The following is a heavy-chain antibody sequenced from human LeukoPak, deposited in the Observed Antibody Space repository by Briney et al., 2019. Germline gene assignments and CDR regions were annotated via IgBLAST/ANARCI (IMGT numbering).Heavy chain of an antibody. CDR3: ATAIGSGIDWFDP. D-gene: IGHD3-10*01. V-gene: IGHV1-24*01. CDR1: GYTLTELS. CDR2: FDPEDGES. Sequence: ASVKVSCKVSGYTLTELSMHWVRQAPGKGLERMGGFDPEDGESIYAQKFQGRVTMTEDTSTDTAYMELSSLRSEDTAVYYCATAIGSGIDWFDPWGQGTLVTVSS. J-gene: IGHJ5*02.